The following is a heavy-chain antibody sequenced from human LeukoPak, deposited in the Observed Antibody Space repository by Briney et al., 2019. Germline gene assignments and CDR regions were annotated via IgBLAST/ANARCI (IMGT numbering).Heavy chain of an antibody. V-gene: IGHV3-15*01. J-gene: IGHJ4*02. Sequence: GGSLRLSCAASGLIFSNCWMTWVRRAPGKGLEWVGRIKSEVDGATRDYAAPVRGRFTLSRDDSRNTLYLRMNSLKTEDTAFYYCTTDIPFTSGGAIAYWGQGTLVTVSS. D-gene: IGHD3-16*02. CDR3: TTDIPFTSGGAIAY. CDR2: IKSEVDGATR. CDR1: GLIFSNCW.